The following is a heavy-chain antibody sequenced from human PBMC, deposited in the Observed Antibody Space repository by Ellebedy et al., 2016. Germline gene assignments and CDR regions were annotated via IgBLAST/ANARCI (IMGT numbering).Heavy chain of an antibody. CDR3: ARGGGSSAHFVDY. CDR2: ITVYKGET. V-gene: IGHV1-18*04. Sequence: ASVKVSCKTSGYTFTAYGISWVRQAPGQGLEWMGWITVYKGETNLAQKVRGRVTMTTDTSTNTAYMELRSLRHEDTAVYYCARGGGSSAHFVDYWGMGTLVIVSS. CDR1: GYTFTAYG. J-gene: IGHJ4*02. D-gene: IGHD6-19*01.